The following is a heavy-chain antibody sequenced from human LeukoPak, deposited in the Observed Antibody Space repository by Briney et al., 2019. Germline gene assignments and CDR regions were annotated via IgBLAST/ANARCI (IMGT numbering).Heavy chain of an antibody. CDR2: ISWNSGSI. V-gene: IGHV3-9*01. D-gene: IGHD3-22*01. CDR1: GFTFDDYA. Sequence: GRSLRLSCAASGFTFDDYAMHWVRQAPGKGLEWVSGISWNSGSIGYADSVKGRFTISRDNSKNTLYLQMNSLRAEDTAVYYCARVLSGEYYDSSGYYYWGQGTLVTVSS. J-gene: IGHJ4*02. CDR3: ARVLSGEYYDSSGYYY.